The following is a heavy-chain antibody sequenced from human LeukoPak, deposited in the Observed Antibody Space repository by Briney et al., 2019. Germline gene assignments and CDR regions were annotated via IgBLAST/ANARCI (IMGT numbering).Heavy chain of an antibody. Sequence: ASVKVSCKASGYTFTGYYMHLVRQAPGQGLEWMGWINPNSGGTNYAQKFQGRVTMTRDTSISTAYMELSRLRSDDTAVYYCARKGMGYCSSTSCHNWFYPWGQGTLVTVSS. CDR3: ARKGMGYCSSTSCHNWFYP. D-gene: IGHD2-2*01. J-gene: IGHJ5*02. CDR2: INPNSGGT. CDR1: GYTFTGYY. V-gene: IGHV1-2*02.